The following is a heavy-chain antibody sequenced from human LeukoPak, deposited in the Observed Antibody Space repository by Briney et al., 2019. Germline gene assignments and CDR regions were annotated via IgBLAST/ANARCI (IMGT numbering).Heavy chain of an antibody. Sequence: SETLSLTRTVSGGSISSAPYYWCWIRQRPGKGLEWMGYISHSGNTYYNPSLKSRLNISADTSRNQFSLKLRSVTAADTALYFCAREGYYYDSSGPIDYWGQGTRVTVSS. D-gene: IGHD3-22*01. CDR1: GGSISSAPYY. J-gene: IGHJ4*02. CDR3: AREGYYYDSSGPIDY. V-gene: IGHV4-31*03. CDR2: ISHSGNT.